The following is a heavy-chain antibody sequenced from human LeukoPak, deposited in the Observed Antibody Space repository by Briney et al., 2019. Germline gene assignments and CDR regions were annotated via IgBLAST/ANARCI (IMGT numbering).Heavy chain of an antibody. V-gene: IGHV3-30*02. D-gene: IGHD3-10*01. CDR3: ARDRESSDQRVRNFDY. CDR1: GFTFSSYG. Sequence: GGSLRLSCAASGFTFSSYGMHWVRQAPGKGLEWVACIQSDGSNKYYADSVKGRFTISRDNSKNTLYLQMNSLRAEDTAVYYCARDRESSDQRVRNFDYWGQGTLVTVSS. CDR2: IQSDGSNK. J-gene: IGHJ4*02.